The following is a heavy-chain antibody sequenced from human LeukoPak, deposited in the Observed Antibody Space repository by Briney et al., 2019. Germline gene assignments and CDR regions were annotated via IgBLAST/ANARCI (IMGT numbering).Heavy chain of an antibody. J-gene: IGHJ4*02. CDR2: ISYDGSNK. D-gene: IGHD2-21*02. Sequence: PGGSLRLSCAASGFTFSSYAMHWVRRASSKGLEWVAAISYDGSNKKYADSVKGRFTISRDNSKNTLYLQMNSLRAEDTAVYYCQGTLAYCGGDCYPPPNVFDYWGQGTLVTVSS. V-gene: IGHV3-30*04. CDR3: QGTLAYCGGDCYPPPNVFDY. CDR1: GFTFSSYA.